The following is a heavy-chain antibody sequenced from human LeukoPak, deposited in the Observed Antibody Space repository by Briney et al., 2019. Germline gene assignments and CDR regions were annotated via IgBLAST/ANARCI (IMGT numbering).Heavy chain of an antibody. CDR3: ARGGRGMVGFGPRHQHFDP. D-gene: IGHD3-10*01. Sequence: SETLSLTCTVSGGSISSGDYYWSWIRQPPGKGLEWNGEINHSGSTNYNPSLKSRVTISVDTSKNQFSLKLSSVTAADTAVYYCARGGRGMVGFGPRHQHFDPWGQGTLVTVSS. J-gene: IGHJ5*02. CDR1: GGSISSGDYY. CDR2: INHSGST. V-gene: IGHV4-39*07.